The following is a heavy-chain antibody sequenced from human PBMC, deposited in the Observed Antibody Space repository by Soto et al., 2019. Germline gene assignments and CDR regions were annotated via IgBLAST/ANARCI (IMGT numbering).Heavy chain of an antibody. CDR1: GGSISSGYYY. V-gene: IGHV4-30-4*01. CDR3: ARHPDRYCSGGSCYRYYYGMDV. D-gene: IGHD2-15*01. Sequence: PSETLSLTCSVSGGSISSGYYYWSWIRQPPGKGLEWIGNIYYSGNTYYNPSLKSRLIISIDTSKNQSSLKLSSVTAADTAVYYCARHPDRYCSGGSCYRYYYGMDVWGQGTTVTVSS. CDR2: IYYSGNT. J-gene: IGHJ6*02.